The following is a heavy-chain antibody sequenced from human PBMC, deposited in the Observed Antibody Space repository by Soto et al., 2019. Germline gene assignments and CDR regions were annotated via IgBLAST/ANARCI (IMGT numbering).Heavy chain of an antibody. D-gene: IGHD1-1*01. CDR3: ARNVFVSLAATDAPDAS. Sequence: QVQLVQSGPEVKKPGASVRVSCKASGYTFTSYAIAWVRQAPGQGLEYMGWISAYTGKTEYSQKLQGRVTMTTDTSTTTAYMELRSLRSDDTAVYYCARNVFVSLAATDAPDASWGQGTLVTVSS. J-gene: IGHJ5*02. V-gene: IGHV1-18*01. CDR2: ISAYTGKT. CDR1: GYTFTSYA.